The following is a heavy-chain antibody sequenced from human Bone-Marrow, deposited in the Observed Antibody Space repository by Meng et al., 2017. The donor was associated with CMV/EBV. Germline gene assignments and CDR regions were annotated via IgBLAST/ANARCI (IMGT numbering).Heavy chain of an antibody. CDR2: VDPEDGET. V-gene: IGHV1-24*01. CDR1: GYTLTELS. Sequence: VSVKVSCKVSGYTLTELSMHWVRQAPGKGLEWMGGVDPEDGETIYAQKFQGRVTMTEDTSTDTAYMELSGLRSEDTAVYYCARGYSYVDAFDIWGQGTMVTVSS. CDR3: ARGYSYVDAFDI. J-gene: IGHJ3*02. D-gene: IGHD5-18*01.